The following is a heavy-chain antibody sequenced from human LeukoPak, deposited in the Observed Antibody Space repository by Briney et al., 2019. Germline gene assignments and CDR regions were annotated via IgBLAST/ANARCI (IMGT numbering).Heavy chain of an antibody. D-gene: IGHD6-13*01. Sequence: ASVKVSCKVSGYTLTELSMHWVRQAPGKGREWMGGFDPEDGETIYAQKFQGRVTMTEDTSTDTAYMELSSLRSEDTAVYYCARGGQSAIAAAGTGPDYWGQGTLVTVSS. CDR1: GYTLTELS. CDR2: FDPEDGET. J-gene: IGHJ4*02. CDR3: ARGGQSAIAAAGTGPDY. V-gene: IGHV1-24*01.